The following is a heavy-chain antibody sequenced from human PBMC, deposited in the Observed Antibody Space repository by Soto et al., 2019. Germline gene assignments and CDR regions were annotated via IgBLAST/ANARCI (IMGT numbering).Heavy chain of an antibody. Sequence: PGGSLRLSCAASGFTFSSYAMSWVRQAPGEGLEWVSAISGSGGSTYYADSVKGRFTISRDNSKNTLYLQMNSLRAEDTAVYYCAKEGSGWPRYYYGMDVWGQGTTVTVSS. CDR1: GFTFSSYA. V-gene: IGHV3-23*01. CDR2: ISGSGGST. J-gene: IGHJ6*02. D-gene: IGHD6-19*01. CDR3: AKEGSGWPRYYYGMDV.